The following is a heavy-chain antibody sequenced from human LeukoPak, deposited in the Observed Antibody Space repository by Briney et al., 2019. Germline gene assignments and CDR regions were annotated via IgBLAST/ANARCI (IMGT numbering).Heavy chain of an antibody. V-gene: IGHV7-4-1*02. CDR2: INTNTGNP. Sequence: ASVKVSCKASGYTFTNYTLNWVRQAPGQGLEWMGWINTNTGNPTYAQGFTGRFVFSLDTSVSTAYLQISSLKADDTAMYYCARGDYETHGYQTRWGQGTLVTVSS. CDR3: ARGDYETHGYQTR. CDR1: GYTFTNYT. D-gene: IGHD3-22*01. J-gene: IGHJ4*02.